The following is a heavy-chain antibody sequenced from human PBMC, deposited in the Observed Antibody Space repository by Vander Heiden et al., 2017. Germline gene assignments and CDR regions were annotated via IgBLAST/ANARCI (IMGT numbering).Heavy chain of an antibody. CDR1: GRSFSGYY. J-gene: IGHJ6*02. D-gene: IGHD2-15*01. V-gene: IGHV4-34*01. CDR2: INHSGST. CDR3: ARGPGYCSGGSCYRYYYYGMDV. Sequence: QVQLQQGGAGLLKPSETLSLTCAVCGRSFSGYYWSWIRQPPGKGLEWIGEINHSGSTNYNPSLKSRVTISVDTSKNQFSLKLSSVTAADTAVYYCARGPGYCSGGSCYRYYYYGMDVWGQGTTVTVSS.